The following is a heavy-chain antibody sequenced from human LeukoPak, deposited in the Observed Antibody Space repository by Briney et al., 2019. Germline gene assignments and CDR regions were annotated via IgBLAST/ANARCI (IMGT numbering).Heavy chain of an antibody. CDR2: ISSGSDST. J-gene: IGHJ3*01. CDR3: ARTDAFDV. Sequence: GGSLRPSCAVSGFTFSSCSMNWVRQAPGRGLEWVSYISSGSDSTYYADSVKGRFTISRDNARKSLYLQMNSLRAEDTAVYYCARTDAFDVWGQGTMVTVSS. CDR1: GFTFSSCS. V-gene: IGHV3-48*01.